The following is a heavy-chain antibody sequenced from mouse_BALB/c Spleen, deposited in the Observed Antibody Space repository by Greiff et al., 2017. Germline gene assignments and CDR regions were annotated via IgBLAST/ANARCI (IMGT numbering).Heavy chain of an antibody. J-gene: IGHJ1*01. CDR1: GFTFSDFY. CDR2: SRNKANDYTT. V-gene: IGHV7-1*02. D-gene: IGHD2-2*01. CDR3: ARCGYDWYFDV. Sequence: EVKVVESGGGLVQPGGSLRLSCATSGFTFSDFYMEWVRQPPGKRLEWIAASRNKANDYTTEYSASVKGRFIVSRDTSQSILYLQMNALRAEDTAIYYCARCGYDWYFDVWGAGTTGTVSS.